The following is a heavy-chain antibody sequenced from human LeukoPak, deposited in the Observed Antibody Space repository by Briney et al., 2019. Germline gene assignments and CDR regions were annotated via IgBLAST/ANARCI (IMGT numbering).Heavy chain of an antibody. V-gene: IGHV3-30*03. Sequence: AGGSLRLSCAASGFTFTNYGMHWVRQAPGKGLEWVALITYDGYYKYYSDSVKGRFTISSDTSKNTLYLQMNSLRAEDTAVYYCARDWYFDYWGQGTLVTVSS. CDR2: ITYDGYYK. J-gene: IGHJ4*02. CDR3: ARDWYFDY. CDR1: GFTFTNYG.